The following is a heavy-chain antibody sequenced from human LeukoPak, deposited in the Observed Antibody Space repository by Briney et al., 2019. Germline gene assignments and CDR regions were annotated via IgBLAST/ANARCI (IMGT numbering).Heavy chain of an antibody. CDR1: GGSISSSSYY. CDR3: ARQTTPLYQLLYRGGGVTWFDP. D-gene: IGHD2-2*02. J-gene: IGHJ5*02. V-gene: IGHV4-39*01. CDR2: IYYSGST. Sequence: SETLSLTCTVSGGSISSSSYYWGWIRQPPGKGLEWIGSIYYSGSTYYNPSLKSRVTISVDTSKNQFSLKLSSVTAADTAVYYCARQTTPLYQLLYRGGGVTWFDPWGQGTLVTVSS.